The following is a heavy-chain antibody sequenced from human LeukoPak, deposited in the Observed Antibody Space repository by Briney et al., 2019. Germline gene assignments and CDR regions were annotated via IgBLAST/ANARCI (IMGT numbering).Heavy chain of an antibody. CDR3: AKDHYGDYAIDY. CDR1: GFTFSSYG. D-gene: IGHD4-17*01. J-gene: IGHJ4*02. Sequence: GGSLRLSCAASGFTFSSYGMHWVRQAPGKGLEWVAVISYDGSNKYYADSVKGRFTISRDNSKNTLYLQMNSLRAEDTAVYYCAKDHYGDYAIDYWGQGTLVAVSS. V-gene: IGHV3-30*18. CDR2: ISYDGSNK.